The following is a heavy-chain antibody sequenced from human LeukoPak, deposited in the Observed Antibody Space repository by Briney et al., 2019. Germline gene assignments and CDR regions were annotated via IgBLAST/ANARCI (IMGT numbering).Heavy chain of an antibody. Sequence: GGSLRLSCAASGFTFSSSGMHWLRQVPGKGLVWVSRISSDGSNTNYADSLKGRFTISRDNAKNTLYLQMNSLRAEDTAVFYCARPFSGSFNYWGQGTLVTVSS. CDR1: GFTFSSSG. V-gene: IGHV3-74*01. J-gene: IGHJ4*02. CDR2: ISSDGSNT. CDR3: ARPFSGSFNY.